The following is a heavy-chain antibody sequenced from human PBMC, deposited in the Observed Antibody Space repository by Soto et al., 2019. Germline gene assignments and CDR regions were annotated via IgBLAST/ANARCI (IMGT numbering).Heavy chain of an antibody. V-gene: IGHV4-61*01. CDR3: ARAKGDYEDGSCVTFVAVAHFAS. J-gene: IGHJ4*02. D-gene: IGHD3-10*01. Sequence: QVQLQESGPGLVKPSETLSLTCTVSGGSVSSGSYYWSWIRQPPGEGLEWIGYIYYTGSTNYNPSLKSRVTMSVDTPKKQFPLNLSSVTAADTGVYYCARAKGDYEDGSCVTFVAVAHFASWGKGTRVPVSP. CDR1: GGSVSSGSYY. CDR2: IYYTGST.